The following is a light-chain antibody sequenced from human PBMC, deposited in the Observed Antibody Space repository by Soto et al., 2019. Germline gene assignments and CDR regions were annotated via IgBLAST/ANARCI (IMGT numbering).Light chain of an antibody. CDR2: EAS. CDR3: QQYYSKSVT. V-gene: IGKV1-5*03. Sequence: DIQMTQSPSTLSASVGDRVTITCRASQNINTWLAWYQQKPGKAPNLLIYEASSLESGVPPRFSGSRSGTEFTLIISSLQPDDFATYYCQQYYSKSVTFGQGTKVEIK. CDR1: QNINTW. J-gene: IGKJ1*01.